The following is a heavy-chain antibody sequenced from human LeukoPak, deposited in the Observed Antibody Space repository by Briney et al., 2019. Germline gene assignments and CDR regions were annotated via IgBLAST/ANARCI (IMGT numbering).Heavy chain of an antibody. CDR3: ARPHSGSYAFDI. J-gene: IGHJ3*02. Sequence: ASVKVSCKASGYTFTSHYMHWVRQAPGQGLEWMGIIDPSGGSTSYAQKFQGRVTMTRDTSTSTVYMELSSLRSEDTAVYYCARPHSGSYAFDIWGQGTMVTVSS. V-gene: IGHV1-46*01. D-gene: IGHD1-26*01. CDR2: IDPSGGST. CDR1: GYTFTSHY.